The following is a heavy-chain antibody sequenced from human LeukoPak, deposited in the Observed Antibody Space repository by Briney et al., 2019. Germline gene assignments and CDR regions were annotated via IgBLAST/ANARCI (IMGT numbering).Heavy chain of an antibody. D-gene: IGHD5-24*01. V-gene: IGHV1-69*05. CDR3: ARGRWLQPWGYFDY. Sequence: ASVKVSCKASGGTFSSYAISWVRQAPGQGLEWMGGIIPIFGTANYAQEFQGRVTITTDESTSTAYVELSSLRSEDTAVYYCARGRWLQPWGYFDYWGQGTLVTVSS. CDR2: IIPIFGTA. CDR1: GGTFSSYA. J-gene: IGHJ4*02.